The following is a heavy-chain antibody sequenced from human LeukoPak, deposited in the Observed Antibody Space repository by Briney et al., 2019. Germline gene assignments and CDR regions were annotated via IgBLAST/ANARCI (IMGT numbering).Heavy chain of an antibody. CDR1: GFTFSSYG. D-gene: IGHD6-19*01. V-gene: IGHV3-30*02. J-gene: IGHJ4*02. CDR2: IRYDGSNK. Sequence: PGGSLRLSCAASGFTFSSYGIHWVRQAPGKGLEWVAFIRYDGSNKYYADSVKGRFTISRDNSKNTLYLQTNSLRAEDTAVYYCAKAPPHSSGWYVFDYWGQGTLVTVSS. CDR3: AKAPPHSSGWYVFDY.